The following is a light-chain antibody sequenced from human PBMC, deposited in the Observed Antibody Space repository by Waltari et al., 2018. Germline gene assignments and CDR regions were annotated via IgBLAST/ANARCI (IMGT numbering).Light chain of an antibody. CDR1: QRIYSF. J-gene: IGKJ2*01. Sequence: DIQMTQSPSSLSASVGDRVTITCRASQRIYSFLNWYQQKPGKAPKVLIHGASSLQSGVPSRFSGSGSGTDFTLTISSLQPEDFATYYCQQSYSISYTFGRGNTLEI. CDR2: GAS. CDR3: QQSYSISYT. V-gene: IGKV1-39*01.